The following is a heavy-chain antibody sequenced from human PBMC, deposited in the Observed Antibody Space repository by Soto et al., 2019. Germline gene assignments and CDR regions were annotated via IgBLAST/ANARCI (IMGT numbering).Heavy chain of an antibody. D-gene: IGHD5-12*01. V-gene: IGHV3-21*01. CDR2: ISSSASYM. CDR1: GFTFSRCD. CDR3: ARECVDPVTSIPIPFDY. J-gene: IGHJ4*02. Sequence: GGSLRLSCATSGFTFSRCDMNWVRQAPGKLLGWVSFISSSASYMYYAGSVKGRFTISSDNSRKSRYLQMSNLRAEDTAVYYCARECVDPVTSIPIPFDYWRQGALVNVSS.